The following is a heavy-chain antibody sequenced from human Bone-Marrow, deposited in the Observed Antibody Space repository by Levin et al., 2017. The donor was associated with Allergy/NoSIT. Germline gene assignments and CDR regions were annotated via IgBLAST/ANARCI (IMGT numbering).Heavy chain of an antibody. D-gene: IGHD4-23*01. V-gene: IGHV4-59*01. CDR1: GGSISSYY. CDR2: IYYSGST. Sequence: SQTLSLTCTVSGGSISSYYWSWIRQPPGKGLEWIGYIYYSGSTNYNPSLKSRVTISVDTSKNQFSLKLSSVTAADTAVYYCAGYTVVTSQFDYWGQGTLVTVSS. CDR3: AGYTVVTSQFDY. J-gene: IGHJ4*02.